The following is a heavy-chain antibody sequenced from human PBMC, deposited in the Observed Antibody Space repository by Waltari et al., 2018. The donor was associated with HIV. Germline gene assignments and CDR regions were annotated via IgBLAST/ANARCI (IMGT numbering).Heavy chain of an antibody. CDR2: INAGNGNT. V-gene: IGHV1-3*01. J-gene: IGHJ4*02. D-gene: IGHD6-19*01. CDR3: ARPSPGYSSGRSFDY. CDR1: GYTFTSYA. Sequence: QVQLVQSGAEVKKPGASVKVSCKASGYTFTSYAMHWVRQAPGQRLEWMGWINAGNGNTKYSQKFQGRVTITRDTSASTAYMELSSLRSEDTAVYYCARPSPGYSSGRSFDYWGQGTLVTVSS.